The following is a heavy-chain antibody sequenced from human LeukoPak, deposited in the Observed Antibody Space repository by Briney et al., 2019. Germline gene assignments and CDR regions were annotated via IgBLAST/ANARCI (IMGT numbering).Heavy chain of an antibody. CDR3: AKDRIADGRYSIDF. Sequence: GGSLRLSCAASGFTFNTYAMNWVRQAPGKGLEWVSVIIGNGGGINYADSVRGRFFISRDNAANTLYLQMNSLRVEDTAVYYCAKDRIADGRYSIDFWGQGTLVSVSS. CDR2: IIGNGGGI. D-gene: IGHD2-21*01. J-gene: IGHJ4*02. CDR1: GFTFNTYA. V-gene: IGHV3-23*01.